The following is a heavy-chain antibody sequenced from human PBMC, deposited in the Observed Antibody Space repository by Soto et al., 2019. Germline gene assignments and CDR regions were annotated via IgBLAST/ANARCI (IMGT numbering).Heavy chain of an antibody. V-gene: IGHV1-18*01. Sequence: GASVKVSCKASGYTFTSYGISWVRQAPGQGLEWMGWMSAYNGNTNYAQKLQGRVTMTRDTSTSTAYMELRSLRSEDTAVYYCARVRGDDFWSGYHDYYMDVWGKGTTVTVS. D-gene: IGHD3-3*01. CDR1: GYTFTSYG. CDR3: ARVRGDDFWSGYHDYYMDV. J-gene: IGHJ6*03. CDR2: MSAYNGNT.